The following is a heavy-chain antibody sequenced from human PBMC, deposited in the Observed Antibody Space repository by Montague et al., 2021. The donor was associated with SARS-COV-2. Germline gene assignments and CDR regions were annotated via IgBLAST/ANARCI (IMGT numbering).Heavy chain of an antibody. Sequence: SETLSRTCTVSGGSISSYYWSWIRQPAGKGLEWIWRIYSSWSTNYNPSLKIRVTMSVDTSKNQFSLKLSSVPAADTALYDCSRDRPRSYYDGSGTYRWGGYCMDAWGQGTTVTVS. CDR2: IYSSWST. J-gene: IGHJ6*02. CDR3: SRDRPRSYYDGSGTYRWGGYCMDA. CDR1: GGSISSYY. D-gene: IGHD3-10*01. V-gene: IGHV4-4*07.